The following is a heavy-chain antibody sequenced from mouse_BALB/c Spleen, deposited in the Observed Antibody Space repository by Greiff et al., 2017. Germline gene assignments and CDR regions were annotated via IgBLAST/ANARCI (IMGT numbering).Heavy chain of an antibody. CDR3: ARGSYDVGYYAMDY. CDR2: IYPGDGST. V-gene: IGHV1S56*01. J-gene: IGHJ4*01. CDR1: GYTFTSYY. Sequence: QVQLQQSGPELVKPGASVKMSCKASGYTFTSYYIHWVKQRPGQGLEWIGWIYPGDGSTKYNEKFKGKTTLTADKSSSTAYMLLSSLTSEDSAIYFCARGSYDVGYYAMDYWGQGTSVTVSS. D-gene: IGHD2-12*01.